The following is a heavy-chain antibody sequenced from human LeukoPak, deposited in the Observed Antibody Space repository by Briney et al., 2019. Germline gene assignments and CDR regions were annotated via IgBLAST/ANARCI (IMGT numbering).Heavy chain of an antibody. D-gene: IGHD2-2*01. Sequence: GGSLRLSCAASGFTVSSNYMSWVRQAPGKGLEWVGFIRGKAYGGTTEYAASVKGRFTISRDDSKSIAYLQMNSLKTEDTAVYYCTREGDIVVVPAASLWGQGTLVTVSS. CDR2: IRGKAYGGTT. CDR1: GFTVSSNY. CDR3: TREGDIVVVPAASL. V-gene: IGHV3-49*04. J-gene: IGHJ4*02.